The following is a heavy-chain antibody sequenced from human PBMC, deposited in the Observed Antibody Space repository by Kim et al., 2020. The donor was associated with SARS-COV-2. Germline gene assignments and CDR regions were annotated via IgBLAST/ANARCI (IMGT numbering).Heavy chain of an antibody. CDR1: GFTFSINA. Sequence: GGSLRLSCAASGFTFSINAMRWVRQAPGKGLEWLSSITDTGGGTYYADSVKGRFTISRDNSKNTLYLQMNSLRAEDTAVYYCAKRGLVNSFYYALDVWGQGTTVTVSS. CDR2: ITDTGGGT. D-gene: IGHD6-6*01. CDR3: AKRGLVNSFYYALDV. J-gene: IGHJ6*02. V-gene: IGHV3-23*01.